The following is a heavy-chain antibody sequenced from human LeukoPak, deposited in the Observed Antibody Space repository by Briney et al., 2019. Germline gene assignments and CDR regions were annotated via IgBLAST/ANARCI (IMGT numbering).Heavy chain of an antibody. Sequence: SETLSLTCTVSGVSIRSSTYYWGWIRQPPGKGLEWIGYIYYSGSTYYNPSLKSRVTISVDTSKNQFSLKLSSVTAADTAVYYCARGSSWLLPGSPYYFDYWGQGTLVTVSS. V-gene: IGHV4-30-4*08. CDR3: ARGSSWLLPGSPYYFDY. J-gene: IGHJ4*02. CDR2: IYYSGST. CDR1: GVSIRSSTYY. D-gene: IGHD3-22*01.